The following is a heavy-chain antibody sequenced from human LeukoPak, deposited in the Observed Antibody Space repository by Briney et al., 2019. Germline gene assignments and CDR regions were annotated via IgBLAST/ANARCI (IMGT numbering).Heavy chain of an antibody. CDR1: GGSISSGSYY. V-gene: IGHV4-61*02. CDR3: ARYSVISGFDP. J-gene: IGHJ5*02. CDR2: IYTSGST. D-gene: IGHD2-15*01. Sequence: ASETLSLTCTVSGGSISSGSYYWSWIRQPAGKGLEWIGRIYTSGSTNYNPSLKGRVTISVDTSKNQFSLKLSSVTAADTAVYYCARYSVISGFDPWGQGTLVTVSS.